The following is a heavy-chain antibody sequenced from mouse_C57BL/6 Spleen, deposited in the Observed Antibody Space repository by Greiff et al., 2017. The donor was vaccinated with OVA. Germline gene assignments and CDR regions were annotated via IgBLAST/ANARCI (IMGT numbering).Heavy chain of an antibody. V-gene: IGHV1-64*01. CDR1: GYTFTSYW. CDR3: AREGYYYAMDY. Sequence: QVQLQQPGAELVKPGASVKLSCKASGYTFTSYWMHWVKQRPGQGLEWIGMIHPNSGSTNYNEKFKSKATLTVDKSSSTAYMQLSSRTAEDSAVYYCAREGYYYAMDYWGQGTSVTVSS. CDR2: IHPNSGST. J-gene: IGHJ4*01.